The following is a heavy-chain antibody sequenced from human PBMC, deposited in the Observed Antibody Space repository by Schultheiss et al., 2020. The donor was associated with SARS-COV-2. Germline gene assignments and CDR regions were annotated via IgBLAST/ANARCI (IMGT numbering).Heavy chain of an antibody. D-gene: IGHD6-19*01. CDR1: GFTFSSYE. CDR2: ISSSGSTI. V-gene: IGHV3-48*03. Sequence: GGSLRLSCAASGFTFSSYEMNWVRQAPGKGLEWVSYISSSGSTIYYADSVKGRFTISRDNAKNSLYLQMNSLRAEDTAVYYCARGYSSGPGGPPYWGQGTLVTVSS. J-gene: IGHJ4*02. CDR3: ARGYSSGPGGPPY.